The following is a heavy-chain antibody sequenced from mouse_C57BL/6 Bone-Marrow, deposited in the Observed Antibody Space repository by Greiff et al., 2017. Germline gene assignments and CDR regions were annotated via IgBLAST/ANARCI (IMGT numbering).Heavy chain of an antibody. CDR2: VYPYNGGT. J-gene: IGHJ1*03. D-gene: IGHD1-1*01. Sequence: VQLQQPGPVLVKPGPSVKISCKASGFTFTDYYMHWVKQSHGKSLEWIGLVYPYNGGTSYNQKFKGKATLTVDTSSSTAYMELNSLTSEDSAVYYCAAHYYGSSYWYFDVWGTGTTVTVSS. CDR1: GFTFTDYY. V-gene: IGHV1-36*01. CDR3: AAHYYGSSYWYFDV.